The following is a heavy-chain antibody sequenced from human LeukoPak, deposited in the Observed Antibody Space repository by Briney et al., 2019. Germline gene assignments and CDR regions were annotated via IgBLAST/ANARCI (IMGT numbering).Heavy chain of an antibody. D-gene: IGHD3-3*01. CDR1: GGTFSSYT. J-gene: IGHJ4*02. V-gene: IGHV1-69*02. CDR2: NIPILGIA. CDR3: ARAGDDFWSGYSIGDY. Sequence: WVKVSCKASGGTFSSYTISWVRQAPGQGLEWMGRNIPILGIANYAQKLQGRVTMTTDTSTSTAYMELRSLRSDDTAVYYCARAGDDFWSGYSIGDYWGQGTLVTVSS.